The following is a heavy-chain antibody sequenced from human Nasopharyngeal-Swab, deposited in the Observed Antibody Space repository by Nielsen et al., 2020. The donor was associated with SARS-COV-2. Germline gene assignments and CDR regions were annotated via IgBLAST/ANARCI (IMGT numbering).Heavy chain of an antibody. CDR3: ARVIVATTH. J-gene: IGHJ4*02. CDR2: IWYDGSNK. D-gene: IGHD5-12*01. CDR1: GFTFSSYG. Sequence: GESLKISCAASGFTFSSYGMHWVRQAPGKGLEWVAVIWYDGSNKYYADSVKGRFTISRDNSKNTLYLQMNSLRAEDTAVYYCARVIVATTHWGQGTLVTVSS. V-gene: IGHV3-33*01.